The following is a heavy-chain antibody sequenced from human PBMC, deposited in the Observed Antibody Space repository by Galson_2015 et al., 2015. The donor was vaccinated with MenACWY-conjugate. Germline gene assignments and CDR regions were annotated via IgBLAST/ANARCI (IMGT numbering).Heavy chain of an antibody. J-gene: IGHJ2*01. Sequence: ETLSLTCTVSGGSISSSSYYWGWIRQPPGKGLEWIGSIYYSGSTYYNPSLKSRVTISVDTSKNQFSLNLSSMTAADTAIFYCARGNYDILTGDYRKYWFFDLWGRGTLVTVSS. CDR3: ARGNYDILTGDYRKYWFFDL. D-gene: IGHD3-9*01. CDR1: GGSISSSSYY. CDR2: IYYSGST. V-gene: IGHV4-39*07.